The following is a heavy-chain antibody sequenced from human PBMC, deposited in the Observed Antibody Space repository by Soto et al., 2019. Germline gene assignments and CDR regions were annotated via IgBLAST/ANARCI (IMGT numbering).Heavy chain of an antibody. D-gene: IGHD1-1*01. Sequence: SVKVSCKASGCTFTSYYIHWVRQAPVQGLEWMGTINPTGDTTSYAQKFQGRVTRTRDTYTSTVYMELSSLRSEDTALYYCARSTGTYFDYWGQGTLVNVSS. CDR1: GCTFTSYY. J-gene: IGHJ4*02. V-gene: IGHV1-46*01. CDR2: INPTGDTT. CDR3: ARSTGTYFDY.